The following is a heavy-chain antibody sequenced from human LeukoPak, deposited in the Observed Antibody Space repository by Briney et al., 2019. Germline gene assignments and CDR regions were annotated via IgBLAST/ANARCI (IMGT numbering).Heavy chain of an antibody. CDR2: IIPIFGTA. J-gene: IGHJ4*02. D-gene: IGHD6-19*01. CDR1: GGTFSRYA. CDR3: ARAGLEWLVPVY. V-gene: IGHV1-69*06. Sequence: SVKVSCKASGGTFSRYAISWVRQAPGQGLEWMGGIIPIFGTANYAQKFQGRVTITADKSTSTAYMELSSLRSEDTAVYYCARAGLEWLVPVYWGQGTLVTVSS.